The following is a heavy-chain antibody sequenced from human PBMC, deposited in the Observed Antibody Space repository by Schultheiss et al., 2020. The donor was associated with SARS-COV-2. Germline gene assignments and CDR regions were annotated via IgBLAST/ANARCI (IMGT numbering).Heavy chain of an antibody. J-gene: IGHJ3*02. V-gene: IGHV1-69*13. CDR3: ARVGTFYGIAVASDAFDI. CDR1: GGTFSSYA. Sequence: SVKVSCKASGGTFSSYAISWVRQAPGQGLEWMGGIIPIFGTANYAQKFQGRVTITADESTSTAYMELSSLRSEDTAVYYCARVGTFYGIAVASDAFDIWGQGTMVTVSS. D-gene: IGHD6-19*01. CDR2: IIPIFGTA.